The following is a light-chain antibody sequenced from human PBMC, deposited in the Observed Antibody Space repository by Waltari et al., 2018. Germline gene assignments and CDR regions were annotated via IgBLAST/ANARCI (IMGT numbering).Light chain of an antibody. CDR2: AAS. CDR1: QSISSY. Sequence: DIQMTQSPSSLSASVGDRVTITCRASQSISSYLNWYQQKPGKAPKLLIYAASSLQSGVPSRFSGSGSGTEFTLVISSLQPEDFASYHCQQYDRYPWTFGLGTEVEIK. V-gene: IGKV1-39*01. CDR3: QQYDRYPWT. J-gene: IGKJ1*01.